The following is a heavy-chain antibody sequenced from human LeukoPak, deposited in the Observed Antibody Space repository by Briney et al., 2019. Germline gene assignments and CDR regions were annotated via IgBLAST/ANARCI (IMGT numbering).Heavy chain of an antibody. CDR3: ARGHGDFDY. CDR1: GFTVSSNY. D-gene: IGHD4-17*01. CDR2: IYSGGST. J-gene: IGHJ4*02. Sequence: GGSLRISCAASGFTVSSNYMSWVRQAPGKGLEWVSVIYSGGSTYYADSVKGRFTISRDNSKNTLYLQMNSLRAEDTAVYYCARGHGDFDYWGQGTLVTVSS. V-gene: IGHV3-53*01.